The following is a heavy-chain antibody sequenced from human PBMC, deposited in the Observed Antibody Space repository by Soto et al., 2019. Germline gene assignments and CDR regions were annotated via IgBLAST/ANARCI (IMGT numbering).Heavy chain of an antibody. V-gene: IGHV3-23*01. J-gene: IGHJ4*02. CDR3: ARKFHFGSGSYLYYFDY. CDR1: GFTFSHYA. D-gene: IGHD3-10*01. CDR2: IAADGGST. Sequence: GGSLRLSCAASGFTFSHYAMSWVRQAPGKGLEWVSTIAADGGSTYYGDSVKGRFSISRDNSKNTLFLQLNSLRAEDTAVYYCARKFHFGSGSYLYYFDYWGQGGLVTVSS.